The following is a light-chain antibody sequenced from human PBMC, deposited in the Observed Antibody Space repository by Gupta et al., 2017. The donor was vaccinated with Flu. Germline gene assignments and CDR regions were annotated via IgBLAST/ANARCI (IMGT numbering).Light chain of an antibody. Sequence: QPPSVSVSPGQTARITCSGDALPKRYTYWYQQRPGQAPVLLIYKDFERPSGTPERFSGSSSGTAVTLTISGVQAEDEADYYCQSADSSDTYNVFGRGTKLTVL. CDR3: QSADSSDTYNV. V-gene: IGLV3-25*02. CDR2: KDF. CDR1: ALPKRY. J-gene: IGLJ2*01.